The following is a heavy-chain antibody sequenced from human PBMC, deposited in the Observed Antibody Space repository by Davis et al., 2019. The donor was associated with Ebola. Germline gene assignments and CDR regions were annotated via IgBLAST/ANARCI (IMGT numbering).Heavy chain of an antibody. J-gene: IGHJ5*02. D-gene: IGHD1-26*01. V-gene: IGHV3-7*03. CDR2: VNRDGSQT. Sequence: PGGSLRLSCSASGFTLDRYYMSWVRQAQGKGLEWVGTVNRDGSQTYYVDSVKGRFPMSRDNAKNSLHREMNSLTVEDTAVYYCAADAWGGYDPWGQGTPVTVSS. CDR3: AADAWGGYDP. CDR1: GFTLDRYY.